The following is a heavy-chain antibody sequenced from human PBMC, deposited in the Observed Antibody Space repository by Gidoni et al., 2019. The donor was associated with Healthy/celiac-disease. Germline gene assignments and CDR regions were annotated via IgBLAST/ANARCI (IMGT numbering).Heavy chain of an antibody. D-gene: IGHD4-17*01. V-gene: IGHV4-59*08. Sequence: QVQLQESGPGLVKPSKTLSLTCTVSGGSISSYYWSWIRQPPGKGLEWIGYIYYSGSTNYNPSLKSRVTISVDTSKNQFSLKLSSVTAADTAVYYCARHPDYGDYEGAFDIWGQGTMVTVSS. CDR2: IYYSGST. J-gene: IGHJ3*02. CDR3: ARHPDYGDYEGAFDI. CDR1: GGSISSYY.